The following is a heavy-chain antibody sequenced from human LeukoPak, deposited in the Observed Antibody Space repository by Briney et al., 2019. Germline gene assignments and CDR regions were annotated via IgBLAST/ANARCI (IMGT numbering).Heavy chain of an antibody. CDR3: ARGPGSHSNFEDY. CDR1: GFTVSSNY. Sequence: GGSLRLSCAASGFTVSSNYMSWIRQAPGKGLEWVSVIYSGGSTYYADSVKGRFTISRDNSKNTLYLQMNSLRAEDTAVYYCARGPGSHSNFEDYWGQGTLVTVSS. D-gene: IGHD4-11*01. J-gene: IGHJ4*02. V-gene: IGHV3-53*01. CDR2: IYSGGST.